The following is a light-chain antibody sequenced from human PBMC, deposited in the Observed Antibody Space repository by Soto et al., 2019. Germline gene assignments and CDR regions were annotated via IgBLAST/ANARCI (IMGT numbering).Light chain of an antibody. Sequence: DIQMTHSPSSLSASVGDRVTITCRTSQSISSYLNWYQQKSGKAPKLLIYAESTLQSGVPSRFSGSGSGKDLTLTISSLQPEDFATYYCQQSYTTKRAFGYWTKVDIX. V-gene: IGKV1-39*01. CDR1: QSISSY. CDR2: AES. CDR3: QQSYTTKRA. J-gene: IGKJ1*01.